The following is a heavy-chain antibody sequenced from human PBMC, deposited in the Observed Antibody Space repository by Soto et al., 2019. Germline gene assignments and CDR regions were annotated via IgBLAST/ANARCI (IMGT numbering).Heavy chain of an antibody. CDR3: AREGVAPDYYYGIDV. Sequence: QVQLVQYGAEVKKPGASVKVSCKASGYTFNRSGISWVRQAPGQGLEWMGWISTYNGDTNYAQTFQGRVTMTTDTSTSTVHMEVRSLRSDDTAVYYCAREGVAPDYYYGIDVWGQGTPVTVSS. V-gene: IGHV1-18*01. D-gene: IGHD5-12*01. CDR2: ISTYNGDT. CDR1: GYTFNRSG. J-gene: IGHJ6*02.